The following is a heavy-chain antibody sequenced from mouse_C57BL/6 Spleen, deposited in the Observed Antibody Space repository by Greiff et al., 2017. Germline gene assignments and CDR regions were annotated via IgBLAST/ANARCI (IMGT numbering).Heavy chain of an antibody. CDR3: ARGDDYDEGGDC. D-gene: IGHD2-4*01. CDR2: IYPGSGNT. V-gene: IGHV1-76*01. J-gene: IGHJ2*01. Sequence: QVQLQQSGAELVRPGASVKLSCKASGYTFTDYYINWVKQRPGQGLEWIARIYPGSGNTYYNEKFKGKATLTAEKSSSTAYMQLSSLTSEDSAVYFCARGDDYDEGGDCWGQGTTLTVPS. CDR1: GYTFTDYY.